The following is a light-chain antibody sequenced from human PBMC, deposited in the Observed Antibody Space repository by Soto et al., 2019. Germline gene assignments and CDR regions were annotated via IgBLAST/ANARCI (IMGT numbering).Light chain of an antibody. V-gene: IGKV3-11*01. CDR3: QQRSNWPS. Sequence: EIVLTQSPATLSLSPGERATLSCRASQSVSRYLAWYQQKPGQAPRLLIYDASNRATGIPARFSGSGSGTDFPLTISSLEPEDLAVYYCQQRSNWPSFGPGTKLDIK. CDR2: DAS. CDR1: QSVSRY. J-gene: IGKJ3*01.